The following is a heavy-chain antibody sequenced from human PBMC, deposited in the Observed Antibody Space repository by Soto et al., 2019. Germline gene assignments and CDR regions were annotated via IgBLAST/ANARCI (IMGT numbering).Heavy chain of an antibody. J-gene: IGHJ4*02. CDR1: GYIFTNYA. D-gene: IGHD3-10*01. V-gene: IGHV1-3*01. CDR2: INAGDGNT. Sequence: QVHLVQPGAEVKKPGASVNVSCKASGYIFTNYAIHWVRQAPGQRLEWMGRINAGDGNTRYSQNFQDRVTITRDTSASTAYMQLSSLTSEDSTLYFCARGSVSSDSWGQGTLVTVSS. CDR3: ARGSVSSDS.